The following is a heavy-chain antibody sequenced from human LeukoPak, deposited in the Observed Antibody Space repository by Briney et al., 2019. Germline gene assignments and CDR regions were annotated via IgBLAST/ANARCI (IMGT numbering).Heavy chain of an antibody. CDR3: ARVGGASIVAIPTSYFDY. Sequence: PGRSLRLSCAASGFTFSSYGMHWVRQAPGKGLEWVAVIWYDGSNKYYADSVRGRFTVSRDNSKNTLYLQMNSLRAEDTAIFYCARVGGASIVAIPTSYFDYWGQGTLVTVSS. V-gene: IGHV3-33*01. J-gene: IGHJ4*02. CDR2: IWYDGSNK. D-gene: IGHD5-12*01. CDR1: GFTFSSYG.